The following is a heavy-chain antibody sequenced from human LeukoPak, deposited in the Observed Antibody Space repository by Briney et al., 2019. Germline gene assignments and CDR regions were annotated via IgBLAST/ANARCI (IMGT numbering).Heavy chain of an antibody. J-gene: IGHJ4*02. CDR3: AKGQNRNGGALAY. CDR1: GLTFSRFG. D-gene: IGHD3-16*01. V-gene: IGHV3-30*18. CDR2: ISHDGSQR. Sequence: PGRSLRLSCAASGLTFSRFGIHWGRQAPGKGLDWVALISHDGSQRYYTDSVRGRFTISRDNSKNTLYLQMDSLRAEDTAVYYCAKGQNRNGGALAYWGQGTLVTVSS.